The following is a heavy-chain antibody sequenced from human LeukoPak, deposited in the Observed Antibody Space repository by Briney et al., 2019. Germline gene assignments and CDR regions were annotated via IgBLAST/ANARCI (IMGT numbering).Heavy chain of an antibody. Sequence: ASVKVSCKASGYTFTSYYMHWVRQAPGQGLEWMGMINPSGGSTSYAQKFQGRVTMTRDMSTSTVYMELSSLRSEDTAVYYCARGGYCTNGVCYSSYYYYYMDVWGKGTTVTVSS. CDR3: ARGGYCTNGVCYSSYYYYYMDV. CDR2: INPSGGST. CDR1: GYTFTSYY. J-gene: IGHJ6*03. V-gene: IGHV1-46*01. D-gene: IGHD2-8*01.